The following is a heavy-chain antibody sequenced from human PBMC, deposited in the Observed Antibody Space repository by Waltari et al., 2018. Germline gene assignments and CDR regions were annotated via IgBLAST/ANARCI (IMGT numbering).Heavy chain of an antibody. CDR3: ASLEGDYYGSGSYYQPPDY. Sequence: QVQLEESGPGLVKTSGTLSLSCAVSGGSITSNWWSWVRQPPGKGLEWIGEIHHSGSTSYSPSLNSRVSLSIDKSKNQFSLRLESMAVADTAVYYCASLEGDYYGSGSYYQPPDYWGQGTLVTVSS. CDR1: GGSITSNW. J-gene: IGHJ4*02. D-gene: IGHD3-10*01. V-gene: IGHV4-4*02. CDR2: IHHSGST.